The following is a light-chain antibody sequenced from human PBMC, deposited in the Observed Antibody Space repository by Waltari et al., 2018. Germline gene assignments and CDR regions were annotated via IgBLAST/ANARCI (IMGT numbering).Light chain of an antibody. Sequence: DIQMTQSPPTLSASVGDSVTVTCRASQSISIWLAWYQQKPGKAPNLLIYKASTLDSGVPSRFSGSASGTEFTLTISSLQAEDFGTYYCQQYSSFPLSFGGGTNIVIK. CDR3: QQYSSFPLS. CDR2: KAS. CDR1: QSISIW. J-gene: IGKJ4*01. V-gene: IGKV1-5*03.